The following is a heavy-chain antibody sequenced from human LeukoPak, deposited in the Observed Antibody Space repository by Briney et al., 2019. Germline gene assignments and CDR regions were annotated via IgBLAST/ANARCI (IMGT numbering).Heavy chain of an antibody. V-gene: IGHV3-23*01. CDR1: GFTFSSHA. Sequence: GGSLRLSCAASGFTFSSHAMSWVRQAPGKGLEWVSTISGRGGNIFYTDSVKGRFTISRDNSRNTLFLQMNSLRAEDTAVYYCANSRRFPDTAMATVGYWGQGTLVTVSS. D-gene: IGHD5-18*01. CDR2: ISGRGGNI. J-gene: IGHJ4*02. CDR3: ANSRRFPDTAMATVGY.